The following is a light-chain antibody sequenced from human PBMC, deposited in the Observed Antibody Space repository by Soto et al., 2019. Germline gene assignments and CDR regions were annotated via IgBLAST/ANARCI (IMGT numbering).Light chain of an antibody. V-gene: IGLV2-8*01. CDR1: SSDVGAYNY. Sequence: QSALTQPPSASGSPGQSVTISCTGTSSDVGAYNYVSWYKQHPGKAPKLMIYEVSKRPSGVPDRFSGSKSGNTASLTVSGLQAEDEADYYCSSYAGSNKVFGGGTKLTVL. J-gene: IGLJ2*01. CDR2: EVS. CDR3: SSYAGSNKV.